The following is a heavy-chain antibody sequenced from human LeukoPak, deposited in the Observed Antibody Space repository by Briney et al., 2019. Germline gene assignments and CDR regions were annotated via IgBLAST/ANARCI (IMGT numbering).Heavy chain of an antibody. D-gene: IGHD2-2*03. Sequence: ASVKVSCKVSGYTLTELSMHWVRQAPGKGLEWMGGFDPEDGETIYAQKFQGRVTMTEDTSTNTAYMELSRLRSEDTAVYFCATVDIVVVPAVYFDYWGQGTLVTVSS. J-gene: IGHJ4*02. V-gene: IGHV1-24*01. CDR2: FDPEDGET. CDR3: ATVDIVVVPAVYFDY. CDR1: GYTLTELS.